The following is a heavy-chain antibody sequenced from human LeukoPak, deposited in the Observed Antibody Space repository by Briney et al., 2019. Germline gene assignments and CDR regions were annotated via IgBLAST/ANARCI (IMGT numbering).Heavy chain of an antibody. CDR2: INAGNDDT. J-gene: IGHJ5*02. CDR3: ARGPPPLKYNWNYIGISTSNWFDP. V-gene: IGHV1-3*01. Sequence: GASVKVSCKASGCIFTNFAFHWVRQAPGQRLEWLGWINAGNDDTKYSQKFQGRVTITRDTSASTAYMELSSLASDDTSVYYCARGPPPLKYNWNYIGISTSNWFDPWGQGTLVTVSS. CDR1: GCIFTNFA. D-gene: IGHD1-7*01.